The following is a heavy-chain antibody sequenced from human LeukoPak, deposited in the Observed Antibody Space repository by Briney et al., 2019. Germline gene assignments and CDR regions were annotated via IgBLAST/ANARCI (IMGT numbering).Heavy chain of an antibody. Sequence: ASVKVSCKASGYTFTGYYMHWVRQAPGQGLEWMGRINPNSGGTNYAQKFQGRVTMTRDTSISTAYMELSSLRSEDTAVYYCATSYEGYGGLGDYWGQGTLVTVSS. CDR2: INPNSGGT. J-gene: IGHJ4*02. CDR3: ATSYEGYGGLGDY. CDR1: GYTFTGYY. D-gene: IGHD4-23*01. V-gene: IGHV1-2*06.